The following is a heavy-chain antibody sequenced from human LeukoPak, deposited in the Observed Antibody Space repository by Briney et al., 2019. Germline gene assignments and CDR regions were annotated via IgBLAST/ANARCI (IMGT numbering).Heavy chain of an antibody. D-gene: IGHD3-3*01. CDR1: GFTFSSYG. J-gene: IGHJ4*02. Sequence: TGGSLRLSCAVSGFTFSSYGMHWVRQAPGKGLEWVAVISYDGSNKYYADSVKGRFTISRDNSKNTLYLQMNSLRAEDTAVYYCAKQYYDFWSGYYFDYWGQGTLVTVSS. CDR2: ISYDGSNK. V-gene: IGHV3-30*18. CDR3: AKQYYDFWSGYYFDY.